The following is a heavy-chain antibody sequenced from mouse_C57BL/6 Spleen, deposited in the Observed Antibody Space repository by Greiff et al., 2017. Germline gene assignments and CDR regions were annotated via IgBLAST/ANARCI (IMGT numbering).Heavy chain of an antibody. D-gene: IGHD2-5*01. J-gene: IGHJ1*03. Sequence: EVQLQQSGPELVKPGASVKISCKASGYTFTDYYMNWVKQSHGKSLEWIGDINPNNGGTSYNQKFKGKATLTVDKSSSTAYMELRSLTSEDSAVYYCASEGAYSNFWYFDVWGTGTTVTVSS. V-gene: IGHV1-26*01. CDR2: INPNNGGT. CDR1: GYTFTDYY. CDR3: ASEGAYSNFWYFDV.